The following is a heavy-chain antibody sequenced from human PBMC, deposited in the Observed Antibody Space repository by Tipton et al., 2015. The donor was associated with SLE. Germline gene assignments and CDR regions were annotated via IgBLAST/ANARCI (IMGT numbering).Heavy chain of an antibody. Sequence: SLRLSCAASGFTFSGYTMHWVRQAPGKGLEWVALISYDGSYKYYADSVKGRFTISRDNSKNTLYLQMNSLRAEDTALYYCAKLRLDAFDIWGQGTMVTVSS. V-gene: IGHV3-30*04. CDR1: GFTFSGYT. D-gene: IGHD1-26*01. J-gene: IGHJ3*02. CDR2: ISYDGSYK. CDR3: AKLRLDAFDI.